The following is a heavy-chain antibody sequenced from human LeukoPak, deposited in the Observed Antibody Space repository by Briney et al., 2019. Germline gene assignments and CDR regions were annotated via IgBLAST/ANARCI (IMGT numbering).Heavy chain of an antibody. CDR3: ARGLERYYYGSGMSHYMDV. Sequence: ASVTVSCKASGGTFISYAISWVRQAPGQGLEWMGGIIPIFGTANYAQKFQGRVTITADESTSTAYMELSSLRSEVTAVYYCARGLERYYYGSGMSHYMDVWGKGTTVTISS. J-gene: IGHJ6*03. V-gene: IGHV1-69*01. CDR1: GGTFISYA. D-gene: IGHD3-10*01. CDR2: IIPIFGTA.